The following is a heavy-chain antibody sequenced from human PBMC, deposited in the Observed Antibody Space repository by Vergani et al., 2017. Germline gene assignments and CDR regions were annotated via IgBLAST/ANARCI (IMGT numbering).Heavy chain of an antibody. CDR1: GGTFSSYA. CDR3: ARPGIAAAEPYYYYYMDV. V-gene: IGHV1-69*01. J-gene: IGHJ6*03. CDR2: IIPIFGTA. D-gene: IGHD6-13*01. Sequence: QVQLVQSGAEVKKPGSSVKVSCKASGGTFSSYAISWVRQAPGQGLEWMGGIIPIFGTANDAQKFQGGVTITADESPSTAYMELSSLRSEDTAVYYCARPGIAAAEPYYYYYMDVWGKGTTVTVSS.